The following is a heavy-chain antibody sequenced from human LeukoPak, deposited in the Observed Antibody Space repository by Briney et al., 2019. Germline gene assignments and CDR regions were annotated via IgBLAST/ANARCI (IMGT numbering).Heavy chain of an antibody. Sequence: GGSLRLSCAASGFIFSSYWMSWVRQAPGEGLEWVANIKQDGSEKNYVDSVKGRFTISRDNAKNSLYLQMNSLRAEDTAVYYCARRPPNSGSYDGPSGLDYWGQGTLVTVS. CDR3: ARRPPNSGSYDGPSGLDY. CDR2: IKQDGSEK. V-gene: IGHV3-7*01. CDR1: GFIFSSYW. D-gene: IGHD1-26*01. J-gene: IGHJ4*02.